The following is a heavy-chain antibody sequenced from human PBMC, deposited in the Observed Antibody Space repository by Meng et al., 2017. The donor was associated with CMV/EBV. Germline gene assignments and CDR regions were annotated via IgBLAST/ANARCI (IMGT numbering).Heavy chain of an antibody. Sequence: LYCAASGFTVSSNYMSWVRQAPGKGLEWVSVIYSGGSTYYADSVKGRFTISRDNSKNTLYLQMNSLRAEDTAVYYCARITVGAIDYWGQGTLVTVSS. CDR1: GFTVSSNY. CDR3: ARITVGAIDY. CDR2: IYSGGST. J-gene: IGHJ4*02. V-gene: IGHV3-53*01. D-gene: IGHD1-26*01.